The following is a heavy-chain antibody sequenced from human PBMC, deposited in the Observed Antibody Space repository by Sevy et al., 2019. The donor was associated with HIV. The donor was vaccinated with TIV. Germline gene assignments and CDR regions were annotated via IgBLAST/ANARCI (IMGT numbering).Heavy chain of an antibody. CDR2: ISIGGGQT. D-gene: IGHD4-4*01. CDR1: GFTFNNFA. Sequence: GGSLRLSCAASGFTFNNFAMSWIRQAPGKGLEWVSTISIGGGQTYYADSVRGRFIISRDNSRNTLYVEMNSLRAEDTAIYYCAKGGGMTTVALSGFDIWGQGTTVTVSS. V-gene: IGHV3-23*01. CDR3: AKGGGMTTVALSGFDI. J-gene: IGHJ3*02.